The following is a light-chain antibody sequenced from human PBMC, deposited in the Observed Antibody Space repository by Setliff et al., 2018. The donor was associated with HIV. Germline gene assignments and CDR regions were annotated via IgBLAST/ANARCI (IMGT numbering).Light chain of an antibody. Sequence: QSALTQPPSASGSPGQSVTISCTGTSSDIGSYNYVPWYQQHPGKAPKFIIYDVSQRPSGVPDRFSGSKSGNTASLTVSGLQPEDEADYYCASYAGSNNFVFGTGTKVTV. V-gene: IGLV2-8*01. J-gene: IGLJ1*01. CDR3: ASYAGSNNFV. CDR1: SSDIGSYNY. CDR2: DVS.